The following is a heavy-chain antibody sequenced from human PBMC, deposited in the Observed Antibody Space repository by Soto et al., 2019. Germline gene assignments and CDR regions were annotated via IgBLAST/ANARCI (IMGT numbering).Heavy chain of an antibody. Sequence: PSESIEIARAVSGGSVNIGVDYLSWIRKPPGQGLEWIGNVYFTGTTIYNPSLKSRVTMSVDTYKDQFFLKLTSVTAADTAVYYFFFQADDGIRGYFTVSAFLLIRSSDL. CDR3: FFQADDGIRGYFTVSAFLLIRSSDL. CDR2: VYFTGTT. D-gene: IGHD3-3*02. CDR1: GGSVNIGVDY. J-gene: IGHJ2*01. V-gene: IGHV4-61*08.